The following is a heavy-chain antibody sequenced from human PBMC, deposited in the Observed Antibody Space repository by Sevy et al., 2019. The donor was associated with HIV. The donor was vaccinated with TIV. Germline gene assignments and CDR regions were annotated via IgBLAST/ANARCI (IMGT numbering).Heavy chain of an antibody. J-gene: IGHJ4*02. V-gene: IGHV1-24*01. CDR3: ATPKDYYESSGSPFDY. CDR1: GYRISQLS. Sequence: ASVKVSCKVSGYRISQLSMHWVRQAPGKGLEWMGSFDPEDDETIYAQNFQGRVAMTEDTSTDTAYMELSTLRSEDTAVYYCATPKDYYESSGSPFDYWGQGTLVTVSS. CDR2: FDPEDDET. D-gene: IGHD3-22*01.